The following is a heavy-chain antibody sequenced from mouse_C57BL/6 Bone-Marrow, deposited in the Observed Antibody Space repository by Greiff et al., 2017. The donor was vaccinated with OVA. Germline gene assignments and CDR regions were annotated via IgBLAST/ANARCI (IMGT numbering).Heavy chain of an antibody. V-gene: IGHV1-64*01. CDR1: GYTFTSYW. CDR2: IHPNSGST. D-gene: IGHD1-1*01. J-gene: IGHJ2*01. Sequence: QVQLQQPGAELVKPGASVKLSCKASGYTFTSYWMHWVKQRPGQGLEWIGMIHPNSGSTNYTEKFKSKATLTVDKSSSTAYMQLSSLTSEDSAVYYCAREHYYGSSWDYFDYWGQGTTLTVSS. CDR3: AREHYYGSSWDYFDY.